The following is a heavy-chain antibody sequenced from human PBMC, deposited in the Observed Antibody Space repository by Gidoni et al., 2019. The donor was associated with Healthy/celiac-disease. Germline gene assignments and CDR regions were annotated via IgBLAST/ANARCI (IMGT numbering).Heavy chain of an antibody. V-gene: IGHV3-11*05. CDR2: ISSSSSYT. CDR3: ARDSSSWYRRYYYYGMDV. Sequence: QVQLVESGGGLVKPGGSLRLSCAASGFTFSDYYMSWIRQAPGKGLEWVSYISSSSSYTNYADSGKGRFTISRDNAKNSLYLQMNSLRAEDTAVYYCARDSSSWYRRYYYYGMDVWGQGTTVTVSS. D-gene: IGHD6-13*01. J-gene: IGHJ6*02. CDR1: GFTFSDYY.